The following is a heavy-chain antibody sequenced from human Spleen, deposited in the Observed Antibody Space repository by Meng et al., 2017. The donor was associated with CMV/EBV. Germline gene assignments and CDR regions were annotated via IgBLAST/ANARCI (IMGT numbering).Heavy chain of an antibody. V-gene: IGHV3-23*03. CDR1: GFTFSSYA. Sequence: GESLKISCAASGFTFSSYAMSWVRQAPGKGLEWVSVIYSGGSSTYYADSVKGRFTISRDNAKNSLYLQLSGLTVEDTAVYYCARERRSRFLEWSPNQWGQGTLVTVSS. CDR3: ARERRSRFLEWSPNQ. D-gene: IGHD3-3*01. J-gene: IGHJ4*02. CDR2: IYSGGSST.